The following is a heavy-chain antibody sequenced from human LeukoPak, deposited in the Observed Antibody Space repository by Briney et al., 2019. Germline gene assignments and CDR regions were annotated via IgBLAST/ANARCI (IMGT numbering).Heavy chain of an antibody. J-gene: IGHJ4*02. CDR2: ISSTSSYI. Sequence: GGSLRLSCAASGFTFSRYSINWVRQAPGKGLEWVSSISSTSSYIYYIDSVKGRFTISRDNAKNSLYLQMNSLRAEDTAVYYCARMRDDNLDYWGQGTLVTVSS. V-gene: IGHV3-21*01. CDR3: ARMRDDNLDY. CDR1: GFTFSRYS. D-gene: IGHD5-24*01.